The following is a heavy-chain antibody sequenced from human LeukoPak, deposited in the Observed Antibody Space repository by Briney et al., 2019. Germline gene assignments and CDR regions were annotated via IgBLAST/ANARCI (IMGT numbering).Heavy chain of an antibody. J-gene: IGHJ3*02. CDR2: IIPIFGTA. CDR1: GGTFSSYA. CDR3: ARADYEVAGMGAFDI. D-gene: IGHD6-19*01. Sequence: SVKVSCKASGGTFSSYAISWVRQAPGQGLEWMGGIIPIFGTANYAQKFQGRVMITADESTSTAYMELSSLRSEDTAVYYCARADYEVAGMGAFDIWGQGTMVTVSS. V-gene: IGHV1-69*13.